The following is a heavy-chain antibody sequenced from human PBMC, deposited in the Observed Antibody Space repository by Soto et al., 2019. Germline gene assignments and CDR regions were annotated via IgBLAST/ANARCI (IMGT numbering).Heavy chain of an antibody. V-gene: IGHV3-30*18. CDR1: GFTFRLYS. D-gene: IGHD3-16*01. CDR3: AKDGGAGNFYYYGADV. CDR2: ISYAGGNK. J-gene: IGHJ6*02. Sequence: PGGSLRLSCAASGFTFRLYSLNWVRQAPGKGLEWVAFISYAGGNKYYADSVKGRFTISRDNSKTLYLQMNSLRREDTAVYYCAKDGGAGNFYYYGADVWGQGTTVTVSS.